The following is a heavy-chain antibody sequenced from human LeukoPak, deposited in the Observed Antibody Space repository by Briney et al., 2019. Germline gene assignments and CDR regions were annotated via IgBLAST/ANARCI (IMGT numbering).Heavy chain of an antibody. Sequence: PSETLSLTCTVSGGSISSYYWSWIRQPPGKGLEWIGYIYYSGSTNYNPSLKSRVTISVDTSKNQFSLKLSSVTAADTAVYYCARDPDYYDSSGLAFDIWGQGTMVTVSS. CDR1: GGSISSYY. D-gene: IGHD3-22*01. V-gene: IGHV4-59*01. CDR2: IYYSGST. CDR3: ARDPDYYDSSGLAFDI. J-gene: IGHJ3*02.